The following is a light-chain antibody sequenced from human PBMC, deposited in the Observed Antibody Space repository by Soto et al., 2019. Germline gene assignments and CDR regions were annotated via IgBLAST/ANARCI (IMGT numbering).Light chain of an antibody. CDR1: SSNIGAGYD. Sequence: QSVLTQPPSVSGAPGQRVTISCTGSSSNIGAGYDVHWYQQLPGTAPKLLIYGNINRPSGVPDRFSGSKSGTSASLAITGLQAEDEADYYCQSYEISLSGLYVFGPGTKVTVL. CDR2: GNI. V-gene: IGLV1-40*01. CDR3: QSYEISLSGLYV. J-gene: IGLJ1*01.